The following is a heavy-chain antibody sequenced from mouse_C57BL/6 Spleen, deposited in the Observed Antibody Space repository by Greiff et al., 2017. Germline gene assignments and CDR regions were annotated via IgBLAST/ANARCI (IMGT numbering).Heavy chain of an antibody. Sequence: EVKLMESGEGLVKPGGSLKLSCAASGFTFSSYAMSWVRQTPEKRLEWVAYISSGGDYIYYADTVKGRFTISRDNARNTLYLQMSSLKSEDTAMYYCTRVYDYDEVYYAMDYWGQGTSVTVSS. CDR1: GFTFSSYA. CDR3: TRVYDYDEVYYAMDY. J-gene: IGHJ4*01. V-gene: IGHV5-9-1*02. CDR2: ISSGGDYI. D-gene: IGHD2-4*01.